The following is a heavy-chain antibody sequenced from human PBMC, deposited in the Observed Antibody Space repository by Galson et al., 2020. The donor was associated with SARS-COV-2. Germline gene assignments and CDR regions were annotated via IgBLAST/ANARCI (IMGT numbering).Heavy chain of an antibody. CDR2: ISYDGSTK. D-gene: IGHD3-22*01. CDR1: GFIFSSHA. J-gene: IGHJ4*02. Sequence: GGSLRLSCAASGFIFSSHAMHWVRQAPGKGLEWVAVISYDGSTKYYADAVKGRFTISRDNSKNTLYLQMNGMGAEDTAVYYCARDYYDTSGYLFDYWGQGNLVTVSS. V-gene: IGHV3-30*04. CDR3: ARDYYDTSGYLFDY.